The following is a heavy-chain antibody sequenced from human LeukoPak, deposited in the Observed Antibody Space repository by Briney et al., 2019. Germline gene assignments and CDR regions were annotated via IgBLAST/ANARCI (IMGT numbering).Heavy chain of an antibody. V-gene: IGHV4-34*01. J-gene: IGHJ4*02. CDR2: INHSGST. CDR3: ARWTLGATVVTAYFDY. Sequence: SETLSLTCAVYGGSFSGYYWSWIRQPPGKGLEWIGEINHSGSTNYNPSPKSRVTISVDTSKNQFSLKLSSVTAADTAVYYCARWTLGATVVTAYFDYWGQGTLVTVSS. D-gene: IGHD4-23*01. CDR1: GGSFSGYY.